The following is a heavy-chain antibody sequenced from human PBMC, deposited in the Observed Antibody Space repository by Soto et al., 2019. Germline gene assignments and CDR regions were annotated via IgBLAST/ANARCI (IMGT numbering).Heavy chain of an antibody. V-gene: IGHV4-34*01. Sequence: QVQLQQWGAGLLKPSETLSLTCAVYGGSFSGYYWSWIRQPPGKGLEWIGEINHSGSTNYNPSLKSRVTISVDTSKNQFSLKLSSVTAADTAVYYCARRPRFGWLLRYAFDIWGQGTMVTVSS. CDR2: INHSGST. D-gene: IGHD3-9*01. J-gene: IGHJ3*02. CDR3: ARRPRFGWLLRYAFDI. CDR1: GGSFSGYY.